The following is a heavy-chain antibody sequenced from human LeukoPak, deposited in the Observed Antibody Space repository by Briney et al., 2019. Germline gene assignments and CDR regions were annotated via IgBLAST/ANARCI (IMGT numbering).Heavy chain of an antibody. Sequence: PSETLSLTCSVSGASVTTFYWSWIRQSPGKGLEWIGYVSSDGTTNYTPSLRRRVILSVDTANNHISLNLTSLTAADTAIYYCTRLDCVGAGCYNHWGWGILVTVSS. CDR1: GASVTTFY. V-gene: IGHV4-59*08. CDR2: VSSDGTT. D-gene: IGHD2-21*01. CDR3: TRLDCVGAGCYNH. J-gene: IGHJ4*02.